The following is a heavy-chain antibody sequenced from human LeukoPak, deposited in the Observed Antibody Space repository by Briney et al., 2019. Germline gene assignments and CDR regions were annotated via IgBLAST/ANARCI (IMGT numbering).Heavy chain of an antibody. CDR2: WNSGSI. V-gene: IGHV3-9*01. Sequence: WNSGSIGYADSVKGRFTISRDNAKNSLYLQMISLRVEDTALYYCAKSIEGSGSYYDSYFDYWGQGTLVTVSS. CDR3: AKSIEGSGSYYDSYFDY. D-gene: IGHD3-10*01. J-gene: IGHJ4*02.